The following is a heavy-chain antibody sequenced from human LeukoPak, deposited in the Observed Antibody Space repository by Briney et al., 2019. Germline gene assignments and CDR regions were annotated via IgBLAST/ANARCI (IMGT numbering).Heavy chain of an antibody. V-gene: IGHV4-59*08. CDR2: IYYSGST. CDR1: GGSISSYY. Sequence: SETLSLTCTVSGGSISSYYWSWIRQPPGKGLEWIGYIYYSGSTNYNPSLKSRVTISVDTSKNQFSLKLSSVTAADTAVYYCARHGAYGSGSYYVWDYWGQGTLVTVSS. D-gene: IGHD3-10*01. J-gene: IGHJ4*02. CDR3: ARHGAYGSGSYYVWDY.